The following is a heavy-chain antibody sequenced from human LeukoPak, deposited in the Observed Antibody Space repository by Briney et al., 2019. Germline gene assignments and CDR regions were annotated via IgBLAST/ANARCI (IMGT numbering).Heavy chain of an antibody. Sequence: GASVKVSCKASGYTFTGYYMHWVRQAPGQRLEWMGGINPNSGGTNYAQKFQGRVTMTRDTSISTAYMELSRLRSDDTAVYYCARDRSEQQLVIWFDPWGQGTLVTVSS. V-gene: IGHV1-2*02. CDR2: INPNSGGT. D-gene: IGHD6-13*01. J-gene: IGHJ5*02. CDR1: GYTFTGYY. CDR3: ARDRSEQQLVIWFDP.